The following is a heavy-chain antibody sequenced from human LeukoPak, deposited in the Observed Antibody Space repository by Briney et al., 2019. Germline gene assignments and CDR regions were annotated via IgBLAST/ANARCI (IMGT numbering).Heavy chain of an antibody. CDR1: GFTFSSYS. CDR3: ARDAVGYYGSGSYPNWFDP. CDR2: ISSSSSYI. V-gene: IGHV3-21*01. D-gene: IGHD3-10*01. J-gene: IGHJ5*02. Sequence: GGSLRLSCAASGFTFSSYSMNWVRQAPGKGLEWVSSISSSSSYIYYADSVKGRFTISSDNAKNSLYLQMNSLRAEDTAVYYCARDAVGYYGSGSYPNWFDPWGQGTLVTVSP.